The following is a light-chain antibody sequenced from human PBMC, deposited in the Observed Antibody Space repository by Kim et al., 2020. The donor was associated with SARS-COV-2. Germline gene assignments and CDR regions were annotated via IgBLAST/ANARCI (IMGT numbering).Light chain of an antibody. Sequence: GQSITISCTGTSDDIDAYNYVSWYQQHPGKAPKLMIFDVTKRPSWVSNRFSGSKSGSTASLTISGLLAEDEAEYYCSSYTISSTLVFGGGTQLTVL. CDR1: SDDIDAYNY. CDR3: SSYTISSTLV. V-gene: IGLV2-14*03. J-gene: IGLJ3*02. CDR2: DVT.